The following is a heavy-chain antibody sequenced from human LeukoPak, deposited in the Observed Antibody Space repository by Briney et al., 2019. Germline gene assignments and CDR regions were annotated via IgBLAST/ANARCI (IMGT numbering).Heavy chain of an antibody. CDR3: ARGLDTMVRGVILDY. Sequence: PGGSLRLSCAASGFTVSGNYMSWVRQAPGKGLERVSVLYSGGSTYYADSVKGRFTISRDNSKNTLYLQMNSLRAEDTAVYYCARGLDTMVRGVILDYWGQGTLVTVSS. J-gene: IGHJ4*02. CDR2: LYSGGST. V-gene: IGHV3-66*02. D-gene: IGHD3-10*01. CDR1: GFTVSGNY.